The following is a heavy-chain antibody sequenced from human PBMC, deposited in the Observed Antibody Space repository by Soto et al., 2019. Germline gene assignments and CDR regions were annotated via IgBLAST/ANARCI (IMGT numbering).Heavy chain of an antibody. V-gene: IGHV3-30*18. CDR1: GFTSSSHD. D-gene: IGHD4-17*01. Sequence: QVQLVESGGGVVQPGRSLRLSCAASGFTSSSHDMQWVRQAPGKGLDWVAVISYDGTTKYYADSVKGRFTISRDNSQNTLYLQMNSLRVEDTAVYYCAKGHSTVEWYFDLWGRGTLVTVSS. CDR3: AKGHSTVEWYFDL. CDR2: ISYDGTTK. J-gene: IGHJ2*01.